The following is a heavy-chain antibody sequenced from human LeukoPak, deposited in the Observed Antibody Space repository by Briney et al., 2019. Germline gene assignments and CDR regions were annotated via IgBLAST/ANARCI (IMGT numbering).Heavy chain of an antibody. Sequence: ASVKVSCEVSGYTLTELSMHWVRQAPGKGLEWMGGFDPEDGETIYAQKFQGRVTMTEDTSTDTAYMELSSLRSEDTAVYCCATIKQDFWSGYNRAFGYWGQGTLVTVSS. CDR1: GYTLTELS. CDR2: FDPEDGET. CDR3: ATIKQDFWSGYNRAFGY. V-gene: IGHV1-24*01. D-gene: IGHD3-3*01. J-gene: IGHJ4*02.